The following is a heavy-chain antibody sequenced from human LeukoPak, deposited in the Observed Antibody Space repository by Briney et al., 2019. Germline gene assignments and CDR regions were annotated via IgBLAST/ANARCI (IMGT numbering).Heavy chain of an antibody. D-gene: IGHD1-26*01. Sequence: PSETLSLTCTVSGGSISSYYWSWIRQPPGKGLEWIGYIYHSGSTDYNPSLKSRVTISVDTSNNQFSLKLSSVTAADTAVYYCAGRSYSPDDRYFDLWGRGTLVTVSS. CDR3: AGRSYSPDDRYFDL. V-gene: IGHV4-4*09. J-gene: IGHJ2*01. CDR2: IYHSGST. CDR1: GGSISSYY.